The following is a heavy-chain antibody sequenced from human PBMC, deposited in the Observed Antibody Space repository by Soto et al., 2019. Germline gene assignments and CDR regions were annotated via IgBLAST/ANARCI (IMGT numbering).Heavy chain of an antibody. Sequence: GGSLRLSCVASGFSLSDYAVNWVRQAPGKGLEWVSTIRGSGSFTAYADSVKGRFTISRDNSKNTVFLQMNNLRAKDTAIYYCATDWLLDSWGQGTLVTVSS. J-gene: IGHJ4*02. CDR3: ATDWLLDS. D-gene: IGHD5-12*01. CDR1: GFSLSDYA. V-gene: IGHV3-23*01. CDR2: IRGSGSFT.